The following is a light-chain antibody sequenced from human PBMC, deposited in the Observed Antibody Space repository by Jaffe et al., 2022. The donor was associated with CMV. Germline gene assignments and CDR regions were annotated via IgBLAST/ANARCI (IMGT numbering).Light chain of an antibody. CDR3: QSADGSGSWV. CDR1: ALPKQY. CDR2: KDT. Sequence: SYELTQPPSVSVSPGQTARITCSGDALPKQYSYWYQQKAGQAPVLVICKDTERPSGIPERFSGSSSGTTVTLTIGGVQAEDEADYYCQSADGSGSWVFGGGTKLTVL. J-gene: IGLJ3*02. V-gene: IGLV3-25*03.